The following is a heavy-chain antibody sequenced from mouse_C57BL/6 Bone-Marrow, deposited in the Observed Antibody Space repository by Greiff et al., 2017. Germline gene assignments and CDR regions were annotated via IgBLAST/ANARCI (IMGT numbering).Heavy chain of an antibody. J-gene: IGHJ4*01. CDR3: ARDDYGSRVMDY. D-gene: IGHD1-1*01. Sequence: EVQLQESGPGLVKPSQSLSLTCSVTGYSITSGYYWNWIRQFPGNKLEWMGYISYDGSNNYNPSLKNRISITRDTSKNQFFLKLNSVTTEDTATYYCARDDYGSRVMDYWGQGTSVTVSS. CDR1: GYSITSGYY. CDR2: ISYDGSN. V-gene: IGHV3-6*01.